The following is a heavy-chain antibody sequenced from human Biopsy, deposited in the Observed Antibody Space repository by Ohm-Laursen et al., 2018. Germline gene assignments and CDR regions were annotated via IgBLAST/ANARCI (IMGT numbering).Heavy chain of an antibody. CDR2: IYNTGST. D-gene: IGHD3-22*01. Sequence: TLSLTCTVSGGSIGGSGDYWSRIRQPAGKALEWIGRIYNTGSTNYNPSLQSRVTMSVDTSKNQFSLKMSSVTAADTAVYYCARDLPYYENSGYGAFDMWGQGTMVTVSS. V-gene: IGHV4-61*02. CDR1: GGSIGGSGDY. J-gene: IGHJ3*02. CDR3: ARDLPYYENSGYGAFDM.